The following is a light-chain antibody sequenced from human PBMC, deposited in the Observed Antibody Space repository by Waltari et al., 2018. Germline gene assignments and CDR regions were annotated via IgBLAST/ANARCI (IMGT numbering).Light chain of an antibody. V-gene: IGKV4-1*01. J-gene: IGKJ4*01. Sequence: DIVMTQSPDSLAVPLGERATINCKSSQSVLYSSNNKNYLAWYQLKPGQPPNLLIYWASTRESGVPDRFSGSGSGTDFTLTINSLQAEDVAVYYCQQYYSSPLTFGGGTKVEIK. CDR1: QSVLYSSNNKNY. CDR3: QQYYSSPLT. CDR2: WAS.